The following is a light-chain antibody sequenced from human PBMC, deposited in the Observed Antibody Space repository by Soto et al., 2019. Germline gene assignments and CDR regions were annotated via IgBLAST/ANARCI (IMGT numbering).Light chain of an antibody. V-gene: IGKV3-11*01. Sequence: EIVSTQSPATLSLSPGETATLSCRASPSVTNFLAWYQQKPCQAPRLLIYGAFNRAAGIPARFSGSGSGTDFTLTISSLEPEDSAIYYCQQRNIWPPVTFGQGTRLEIK. CDR3: QQRNIWPPVT. CDR1: PSVTNF. CDR2: GAF. J-gene: IGKJ5*01.